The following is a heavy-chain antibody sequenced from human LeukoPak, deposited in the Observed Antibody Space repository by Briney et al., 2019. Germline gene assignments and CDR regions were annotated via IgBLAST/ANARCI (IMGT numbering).Heavy chain of an antibody. CDR1: GGSISSYY. J-gene: IGHJ4*02. Sequence: SETLSLTCTVSGGSISSYYWSWIRQPPGKGLEWIGYIYYSGSTNYNPSLKSRVTISVDTSKNQFSLKLSSVTAADTAVYYCARDGGPSSWYEEGFDYWGQGTLVTVSS. CDR3: ARDGGPSSWYEEGFDY. D-gene: IGHD6-13*01. V-gene: IGHV4-59*01. CDR2: IYYSGST.